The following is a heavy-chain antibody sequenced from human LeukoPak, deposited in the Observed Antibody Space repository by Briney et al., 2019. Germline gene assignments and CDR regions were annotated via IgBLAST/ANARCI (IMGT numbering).Heavy chain of an antibody. CDR1: GGSISSYY. V-gene: IGHV4-59*12. Sequence: SETLSLTCTVSGGSISSYYWSWIRQPPGKGLEWIGYIYYSGSTNYNPSLKSRVTISVDRSKNQFSLKLSSVTAADTAVYYCAVREVVGATDFDYWGQGTLVTVSS. J-gene: IGHJ4*02. CDR3: AVREVVGATDFDY. D-gene: IGHD1-26*01. CDR2: IYYSGST.